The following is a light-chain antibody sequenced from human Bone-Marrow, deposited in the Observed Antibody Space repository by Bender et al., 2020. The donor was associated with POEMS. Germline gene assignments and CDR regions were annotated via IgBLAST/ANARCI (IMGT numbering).Light chain of an antibody. J-gene: IGLJ2*01. CDR3: SSDTATGNVI. CDR1: NNDVGHSNS. CDR2: DVH. V-gene: IGLV2-14*03. Sequence: QSALTQPPSASGSPGQSVTISCSGTNNDVGHSNSVYWYQQHPDRAPKLIISDVHYRPSGVSHRFSGAKSGITASLTISGLQSEDEAHYYCSSDTATGNVIFGGGTKLTVL.